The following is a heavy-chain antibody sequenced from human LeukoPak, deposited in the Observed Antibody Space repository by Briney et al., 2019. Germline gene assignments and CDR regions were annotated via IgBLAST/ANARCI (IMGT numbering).Heavy chain of an antibody. CDR3: ARVNWGSGKFDY. Sequence: GASVKVSCKASGYTFTDYYMHWVRQAPGQGLEWMGWINPNSGGTNYAQKFQGRVTMTRDTSISTAYMELNRLRSDDTAVYYCARVNWGSGKFDYWGQGTLITVSS. CDR1: GYTFTDYY. D-gene: IGHD7-27*01. CDR2: INPNSGGT. V-gene: IGHV1-2*02. J-gene: IGHJ4*02.